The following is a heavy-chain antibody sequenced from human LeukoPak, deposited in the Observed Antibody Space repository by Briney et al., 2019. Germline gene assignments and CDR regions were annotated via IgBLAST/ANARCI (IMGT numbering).Heavy chain of an antibody. CDR1: GFNFSSHW. CDR3: ARDDIGSSGYYYVYYYYGMDV. V-gene: IGHV3-7*04. J-gene: IGHJ6*02. CDR2: VKQDGSEK. Sequence: GGSLRLSCAASGFNFSSHWMIWVRQAPGKGLEGVANVKQDGSEKYYVDSVKGRFTISRDNAKNSLYLQMNSLRAEDTAVYYCARDDIGSSGYYYVYYYYGMDVWGQGTTVTVSS. D-gene: IGHD3-22*01.